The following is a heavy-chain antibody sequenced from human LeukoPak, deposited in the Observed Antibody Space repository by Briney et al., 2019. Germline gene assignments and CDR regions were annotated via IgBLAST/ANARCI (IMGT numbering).Heavy chain of an antibody. D-gene: IGHD6-6*01. CDR1: GYTFTSYY. CDR3: ARPLFKSIAATDNAFDI. J-gene: IGHJ3*02. V-gene: IGHV1-46*01. CDR2: INPSGGST. Sequence: ASVKVSCKASGYTFTSYYMHWVRQAPGQGLEWMGIINPSGGSTSYAQKFQGRVTMTRDTSTSTVYMELSSLRSEDTAVYYCARPLFKSIAATDNAFDIWGQGTMVTVSS.